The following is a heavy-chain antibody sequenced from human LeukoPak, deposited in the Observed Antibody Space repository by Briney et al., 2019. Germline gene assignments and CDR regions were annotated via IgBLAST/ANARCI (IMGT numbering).Heavy chain of an antibody. CDR2: IYHSGST. CDR3: AREARSKWVNYYYYYYMDV. Sequence: PSETLSLTCAVSGGSISSSNWWSWVRQPPGKGLEWIGEIYHSGSTNYNPSLKSRVTISVDKSKNQFSLKLSSVTAADTAVYYCAREARSKWVNYYYYYYMDVWGKGTTVTVSS. J-gene: IGHJ6*03. D-gene: IGHD1-26*01. CDR1: GGSISSSNW. V-gene: IGHV4-4*02.